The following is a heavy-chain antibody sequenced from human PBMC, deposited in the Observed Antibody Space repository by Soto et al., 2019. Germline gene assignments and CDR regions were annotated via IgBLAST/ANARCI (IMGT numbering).Heavy chain of an antibody. CDR2: ISYDGSNK. J-gene: IGHJ2*01. CDR1: GFTFSSYA. Sequence: QVQLVESGGGVVQPGRSLRLSCAASGFTFSSYAMHWVRLAPCKALEWVADISYDGSNKYYADSVKGRFTISRDNSKNTLYPEMNSLIAEDTAVYYCARGRAVAGGFYFDLWGRGTLVTVSS. CDR3: ARGRAVAGGFYFDL. D-gene: IGHD6-19*01. V-gene: IGHV3-30*14.